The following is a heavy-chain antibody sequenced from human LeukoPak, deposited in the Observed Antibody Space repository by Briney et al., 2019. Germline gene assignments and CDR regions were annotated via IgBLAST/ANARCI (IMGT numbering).Heavy chain of an antibody. J-gene: IGHJ3*02. V-gene: IGHV4-39*02. CDR2: IYYSGGT. CDR3: ARDPYTATDAFDI. Sequence: SETLSLTCTVSGGSISSSSYYWGWIRQPPGKGLGWIGSIYYSGGTYYNPSLKSRVTISVDTSKNQFSLKLSSVTAADTAVYYCARDPYTATDAFDIWGQGTMVTVSS. D-gene: IGHD4-17*01. CDR1: GGSISSSSYY.